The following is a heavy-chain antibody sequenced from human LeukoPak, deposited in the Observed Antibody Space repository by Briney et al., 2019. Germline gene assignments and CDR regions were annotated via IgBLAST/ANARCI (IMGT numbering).Heavy chain of an antibody. J-gene: IGHJ4*02. CDR1: GFSFRTYN. CDR3: ARDRGGYDYSGFDY. CDR2: IWYDGNKR. D-gene: IGHD5-12*01. Sequence: PGGSLRLSCTASGFSFRTYNLHWVRQAPGKGLEWVAVIWYDGNKRYYADSVKGRFTISRDNSKNTLYLQMDSLRAEDTAVYYCARDRGGYDYSGFDYWGQGTLVTVSS. V-gene: IGHV3-33*01.